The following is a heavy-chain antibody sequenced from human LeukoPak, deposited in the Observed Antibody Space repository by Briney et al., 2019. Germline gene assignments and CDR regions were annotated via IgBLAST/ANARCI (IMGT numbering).Heavy chain of an antibody. Sequence: GGSLRLSCAASGFTFSSYGMHWVRQAPGKGLEWVAVIWYDGSNKYYADSVKGRFTISRDNSKNTLYLQMNSLRAEDTAVYYCAFFFQAEDGIRYFDWLYTDDAFDIWGQGTMVTVSS. CDR2: IWYDGSNK. CDR3: AFFFQAEDGIRYFDWLYTDDAFDI. CDR1: GFTFSSYG. J-gene: IGHJ3*02. V-gene: IGHV3-33*01. D-gene: IGHD3-9*01.